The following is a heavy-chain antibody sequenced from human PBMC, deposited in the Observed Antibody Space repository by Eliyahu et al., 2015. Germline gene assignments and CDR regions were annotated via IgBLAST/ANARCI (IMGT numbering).Heavy chain of an antibody. D-gene: IGHD2-21*02. J-gene: IGHJ4*02. CDR3: AKVRGGDWGGYDY. Sequence: QVQLVESGGGVVXPGRSXRLSCAXSGFSFRAXGXHWGRPGXGKGPEWVAMISYDGSNKFYSDSVKGRSTVSRDNSNNILYLQLNTPRPEDTAVYYCAKVRGGDWGGYDYWGQGTRVTVSS. CDR2: ISYDGSNK. CDR1: GFSFRAXG. V-gene: IGHV3-30*18.